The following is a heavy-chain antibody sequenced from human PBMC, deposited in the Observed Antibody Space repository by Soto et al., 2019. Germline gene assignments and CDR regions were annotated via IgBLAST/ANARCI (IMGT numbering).Heavy chain of an antibody. V-gene: IGHV3-74*01. CDR3: ARGDRGGFDL. CDR1: GFTFNYYW. Sequence: EVQLVESGGGLVQPGESLRLSCAASGFTFNYYWMHWVRQAPGKGLVWVSRVHSDGTTTTYADSVKGRFTISRDNARNTVSLQMSSLRAEDTAIYYCARGDRGGFDLWGHGTVVTVSS. D-gene: IGHD3-10*01. J-gene: IGHJ3*01. CDR2: VHSDGTTT.